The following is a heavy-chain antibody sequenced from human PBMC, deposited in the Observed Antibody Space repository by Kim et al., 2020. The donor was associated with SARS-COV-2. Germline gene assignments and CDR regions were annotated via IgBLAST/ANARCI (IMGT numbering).Heavy chain of an antibody. J-gene: IGHJ5*02. V-gene: IGHV1-46*01. CDR2: INPSGGST. CDR1: GYTFTSYY. D-gene: IGHD3-10*01. Sequence: ASVKVSCKASGYTFTSYYMHWVRQAPGQGLEWMGIINPSGGSTSYAQKFQGRVTMTRDTSTSTVYMELSSLRSEDTAVYYCARDYRGPMGSGSTNWFDPWGQGTLVTVSS. CDR3: ARDYRGPMGSGSTNWFDP.